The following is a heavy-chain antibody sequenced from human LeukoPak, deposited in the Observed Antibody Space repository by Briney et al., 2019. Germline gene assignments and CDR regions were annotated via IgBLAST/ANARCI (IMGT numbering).Heavy chain of an antibody. CDR2: IKQDGSEK. CDR3: ARDKGVEESPDY. V-gene: IGHV3-7*01. CDR1: GFTFSDFW. J-gene: IGHJ4*02. Sequence: GGSLRLSCAASGFTFSDFWMSWVRQAPGRGLEWVANIKQDGSEKYFEDSVKGRFTISRDNAKNTLYLQMNSLRAEDTAVYYCARDKGVEESPDYWGQGTLVTVSS. D-gene: IGHD2-8*01.